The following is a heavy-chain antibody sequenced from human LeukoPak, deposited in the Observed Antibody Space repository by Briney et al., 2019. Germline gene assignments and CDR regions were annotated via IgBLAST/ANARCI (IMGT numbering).Heavy chain of an antibody. J-gene: IGHJ4*02. D-gene: IGHD4-17*01. V-gene: IGHV3-7*03. CDR1: GFTFSNYW. Sequence: PGGSLRLSCAASGFTFSNYWMTWVRQAPGKGLEWVANIKEDGSQKYYVDSVKGRLTISRDNAKNSVYLQVNSLRVEDTAVYYCARDLTTAPPHPFDYWGQGTLVTVSS. CDR3: ARDLTTAPPHPFDY. CDR2: IKEDGSQK.